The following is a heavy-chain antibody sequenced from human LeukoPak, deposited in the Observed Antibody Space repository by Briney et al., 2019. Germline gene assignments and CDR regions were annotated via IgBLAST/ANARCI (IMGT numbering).Heavy chain of an antibody. J-gene: IGHJ4*02. CDR1: GGSISNYF. D-gene: IGHD6-19*01. Sequence: SETLSLTCSVSGGSISNYFWTWIRQPPGKGLEWIGSIYYSGTTYYSPSLKSRVTISVDTSKNQFSLKLSSVTAADTAMYYCARKNGGWSAIDHWGQGTPVTVSS. CDR2: IYYSGTT. CDR3: ARKNGGWSAIDH. V-gene: IGHV4-59*05.